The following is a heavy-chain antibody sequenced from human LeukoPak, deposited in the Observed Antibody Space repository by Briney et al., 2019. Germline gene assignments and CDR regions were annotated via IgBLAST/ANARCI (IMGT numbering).Heavy chain of an antibody. CDR3: AGDQGIFDY. Sequence: GGSLRLSCAASGFTLSSYSMNWVRQAPGKGLEWVSYISSSSKTIYYADSVRGRFTISRDNAKNSLYLQMNSLRDKDSAVYYCAGDQGIFDYWGQGTLVTVSS. J-gene: IGHJ4*02. CDR2: ISSSSKTI. V-gene: IGHV3-48*02. CDR1: GFTLSSYS.